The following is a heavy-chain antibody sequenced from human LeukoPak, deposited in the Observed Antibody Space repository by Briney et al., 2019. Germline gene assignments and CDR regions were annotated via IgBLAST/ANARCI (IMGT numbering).Heavy chain of an antibody. J-gene: IGHJ4*02. D-gene: IGHD5-12*01. V-gene: IGHV3-15*01. CDR1: GFTFGSAW. CDR3: ANPRGYDYLFDF. CDR2: IKSKTDGETT. Sequence: GGSLRLSCAASGFTFGSAWMSWVRQAPGKGLEWVGRIKSKTDGETTDYAAPVKGRFFISRDDSKNTLYLQMNSLKTEDTGVYYCANPRGYDYLFDFWGQGTLVTVSS.